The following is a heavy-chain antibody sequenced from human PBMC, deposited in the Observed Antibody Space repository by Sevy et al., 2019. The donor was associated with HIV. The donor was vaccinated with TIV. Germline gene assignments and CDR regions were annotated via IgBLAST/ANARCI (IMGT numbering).Heavy chain of an antibody. CDR2: ISSSSSYI. Sequence: GGSLRLSCAASGFTFSSYSMNWVRQAPGKGLEWVSSISSSSSYIYCADSVKGRFTISRDNAKNSLYLQMNSLRADDTAVYYCARAYRIRIEAIVVGEYYYYMDVWGKGTTVTVSS. CDR1: GFTFSSYS. D-gene: IGHD2-2*01. CDR3: ARAYRIRIEAIVVGEYYYYMDV. V-gene: IGHV3-21*01. J-gene: IGHJ6*03.